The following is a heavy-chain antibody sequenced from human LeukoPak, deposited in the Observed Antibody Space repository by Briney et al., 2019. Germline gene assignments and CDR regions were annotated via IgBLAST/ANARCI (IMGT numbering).Heavy chain of an antibody. CDR2: IYYSGST. V-gene: IGHV4-39*01. CDR3: ARHRGSKAGSVAAVY. J-gene: IGHJ4*02. CDR1: GGSVSSSGSY. D-gene: IGHD2/OR15-2a*01. Sequence: SETLSLTCTVSGGSVSSSGSYWGWIRQPPGKGLEWIGSIYYSGSTYYNPSLKSRVTISVDTSQNQFSLRLSSVTAVDTTVYYCARHRGSKAGSVAAVYWGQGTLVTVSS.